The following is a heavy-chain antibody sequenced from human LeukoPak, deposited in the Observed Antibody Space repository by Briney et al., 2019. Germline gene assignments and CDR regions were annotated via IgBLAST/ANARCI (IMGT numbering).Heavy chain of an antibody. Sequence: SETLSLTCAAYGWSFSGYYWSWIRQPPGKGLEWIGEINHSGSNNYNPSLKSRVTISVDTSKNQFSLKLSSVTAADTAVYYCARASLYYYDSSGPSWFDPWGQGTLVTVSS. J-gene: IGHJ5*02. D-gene: IGHD3-22*01. CDR1: GWSFSGYY. CDR3: ARASLYYYDSSGPSWFDP. V-gene: IGHV4-34*01. CDR2: INHSGSN.